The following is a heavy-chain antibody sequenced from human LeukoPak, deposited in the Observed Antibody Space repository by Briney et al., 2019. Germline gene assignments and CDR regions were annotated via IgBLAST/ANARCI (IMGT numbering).Heavy chain of an antibody. D-gene: IGHD6-13*01. CDR2: IIPIFGTA. J-gene: IGHJ4*02. V-gene: IGHV1-69*06. CDR1: GGTFSSYA. Sequence: EASVKVSCKASGGTFSSYAISWVRQAPGQGLEWMGRIIPIFGTANYAQKFQGRVTITADKSTSTAYMELSSLRSEDTAVYYCARVGESSSWYYFDYWGQRTLVTVSS. CDR3: ARVGESSSWYYFDY.